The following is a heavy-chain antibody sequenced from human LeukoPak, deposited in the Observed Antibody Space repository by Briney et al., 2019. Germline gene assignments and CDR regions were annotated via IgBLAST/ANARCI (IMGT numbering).Heavy chain of an antibody. V-gene: IGHV3-21*01. CDR1: GFTFSSYS. CDR2: ISSSSSYI. D-gene: IGHD6-19*01. J-gene: IGHJ6*02. Sequence: GGSLRLSCAASGFTFSSYSVNWVRQAPGKGLEWASSISSSSSYIYYADSVKGRFTISRDNAQNSLYLQMNSLRAEDTAVYYCAREGWVLAYGMDVWGQGTTVTVSS. CDR3: AREGWVLAYGMDV.